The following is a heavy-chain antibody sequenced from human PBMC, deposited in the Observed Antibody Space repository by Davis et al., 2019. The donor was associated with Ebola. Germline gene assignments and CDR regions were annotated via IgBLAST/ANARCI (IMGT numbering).Heavy chain of an antibody. V-gene: IGHV1-2*06. CDR3: ATAPEGITVTLYIY. D-gene: IGHD6-19*01. Sequence: ASVKVSCKASGYTFTGYYMHWVRQAPGQGLEWMGRINPNTGDTNYAQKFQGRVTMTRDTSISTAYMELSRLTSDDTAVYYCATAPEGITVTLYIYRGQGTLVTVSS. CDR2: INPNTGDT. J-gene: IGHJ4*02. CDR1: GYTFTGYY.